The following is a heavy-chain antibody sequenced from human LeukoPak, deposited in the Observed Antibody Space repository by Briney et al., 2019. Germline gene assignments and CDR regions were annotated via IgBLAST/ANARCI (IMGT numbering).Heavy chain of an antibody. CDR1: GGSLSSYY. Sequence: SETLSLTCTVSGGSLSSYYWSWIRQPPGKGLEWIGYIYYSGSTNYNPSLKSRVTISVDTSKNQFSLKLSSVTAADTAVYYCARVGGYGDYEPGVDYWGQGTLVTVSS. CDR2: IYYSGST. D-gene: IGHD4-17*01. CDR3: ARVGGYGDYEPGVDY. V-gene: IGHV4-59*08. J-gene: IGHJ4*02.